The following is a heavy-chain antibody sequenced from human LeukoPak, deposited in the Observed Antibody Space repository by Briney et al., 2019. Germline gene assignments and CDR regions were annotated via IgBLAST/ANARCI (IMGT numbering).Heavy chain of an antibody. CDR2: ISGSGGST. V-gene: IGHV3-23*01. CDR3: AAHYGSGSYIGPFDY. J-gene: IGHJ4*02. Sequence: GGSLRLSCAASGFTFSSYAMHWVRQAPGKGLEWVSAISGSGGSTYYADSVKGRFTISRHNSKNTLYLQMNSLRAEDTAVYYCAAHYGSGSYIGPFDYWGQGTLVTVSS. D-gene: IGHD3-10*01. CDR1: GFTFSSYA.